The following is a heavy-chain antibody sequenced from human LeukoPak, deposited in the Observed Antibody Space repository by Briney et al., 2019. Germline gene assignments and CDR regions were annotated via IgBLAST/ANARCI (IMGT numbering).Heavy chain of an antibody. V-gene: IGHV4-59*08. CDR2: IYYSGST. CDR1: GGSISIYY. Sequence: SETLSLTCTLSGGSISIYYWSWIRQPPGKGLEWIGYIYYSGSTNYSPSLKSRVTISVDTSKNQFSLKLSSVTAADTAVYYCARHPTAYCGGDCYPYYYYYYMDVWGKGTTVTVSS. J-gene: IGHJ6*03. CDR3: ARHPTAYCGGDCYPYYYYYYMDV. D-gene: IGHD2-21*02.